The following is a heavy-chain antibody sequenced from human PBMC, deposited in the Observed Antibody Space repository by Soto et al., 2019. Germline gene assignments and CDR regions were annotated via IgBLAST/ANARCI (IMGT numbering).Heavy chain of an antibody. J-gene: IGHJ2*01. Sequence: QVQLVESGGGVVQPGRSLRLSCAASRFTFSSYGMHWVRQAPGKGLEWVAVISYDGSNKYYADSVKGRFTISRDNSKNTLYLQMNSLRAEDTAVYYCAKDPNGGSSHRDWYFDLWGRGTLVTVSS. D-gene: IGHD2-15*01. V-gene: IGHV3-30*18. CDR3: AKDPNGGSSHRDWYFDL. CDR2: ISYDGSNK. CDR1: RFTFSSYG.